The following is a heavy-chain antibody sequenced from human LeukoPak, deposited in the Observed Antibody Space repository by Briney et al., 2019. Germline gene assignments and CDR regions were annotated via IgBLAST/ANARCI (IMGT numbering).Heavy chain of an antibody. V-gene: IGHV1-18*01. J-gene: IGHJ3*02. CDR3: AREGSYYDRSGYPLDAFDI. Sequence: ASVKVSCKASGYTFTSYGISWVRQAPGQGPEWMGWISGDKGNTNYAQKFQGRVTMTTDTSTSTAYMELRSLRSDDTAVYYCAREGSYYDRSGYPLDAFDIWGQGTMVTVSS. CDR2: ISGDKGNT. CDR1: GYTFTSYG. D-gene: IGHD3-22*01.